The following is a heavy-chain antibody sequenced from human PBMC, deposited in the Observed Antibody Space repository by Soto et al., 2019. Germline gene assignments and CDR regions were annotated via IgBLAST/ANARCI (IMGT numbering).Heavy chain of an antibody. D-gene: IGHD3-22*01. CDR1: GYSFTSYW. J-gene: IGHJ4*02. Sequence: PGESLKISCKGSGYSFTSYWIGWVRQMPGKGLEWMGIIYPGDSDTRYSPSFQGQVTISADKSISTAYLQWSSLKASDTAMYYCARQGSDYYDSSGPPDYWGQGTLVTV. CDR2: IYPGDSDT. V-gene: IGHV5-51*01. CDR3: ARQGSDYYDSSGPPDY.